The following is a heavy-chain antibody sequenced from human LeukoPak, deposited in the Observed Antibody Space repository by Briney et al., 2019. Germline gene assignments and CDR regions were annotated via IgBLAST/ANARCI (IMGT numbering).Heavy chain of an antibody. Sequence: ASVKVSCKASGYTFTGYYMHWVRQAPGQGLEWMGWINPNSGGTNYAQKFQGRVTMTRDTSISTAYMELRSLRSDDTAVYYCARDPSMVRGLTHWFDPWGQGTLVTVSS. D-gene: IGHD3-10*01. CDR2: INPNSGGT. CDR3: ARDPSMVRGLTHWFDP. J-gene: IGHJ5*02. V-gene: IGHV1-2*02. CDR1: GYTFTGYY.